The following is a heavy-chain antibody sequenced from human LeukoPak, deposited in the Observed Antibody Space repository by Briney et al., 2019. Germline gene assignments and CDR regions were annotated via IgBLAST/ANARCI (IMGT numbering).Heavy chain of an antibody. CDR1: GGSISSYY. D-gene: IGHD2-21*02. CDR3: ARGVVVVTPQWYFDL. Sequence: SETLSLTCTVSGGSISSYYWSWIRQPPGKGLEWIGYIYYSGSTNYNPSLKSRVTISVDTSKNQFSLKLSSVTAADTAVYYCARGVVVVTPQWYFDLWGRGTLATVSS. V-gene: IGHV4-59*01. J-gene: IGHJ2*01. CDR2: IYYSGST.